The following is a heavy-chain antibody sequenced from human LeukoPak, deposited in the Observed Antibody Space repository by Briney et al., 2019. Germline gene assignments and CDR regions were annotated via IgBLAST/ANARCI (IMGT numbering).Heavy chain of an antibody. J-gene: IGHJ6*02. V-gene: IGHV1-46*01. CDR1: GYTFTRYY. CDR3: ARDTALVTAPVYYGMDV. CDR2: INPSGGST. Sequence: ASVKVSCKASGYTFTRYYMHWVRQPPGQGLEWMGIINPSGGSTSYAQKFQGRVTMTRNTSTSTVYMELNSLKPDDTAVYFCARDTALVTAPVYYGMDVWGQGTTVTVSS. D-gene: IGHD5-18*01.